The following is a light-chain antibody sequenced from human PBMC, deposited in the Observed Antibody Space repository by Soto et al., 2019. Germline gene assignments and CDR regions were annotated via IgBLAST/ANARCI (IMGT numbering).Light chain of an antibody. V-gene: IGLV2-14*01. CDR3: GSYTTINTMI. Sequence: QSALTQPASVSGSPGQSITISCAGTSGDVGAYNYVTWFQQYPGKVPKLIIYDVSDRPSGVSDRFSDSKSGNTASLTISGLLAEDEADYYCGSYTTINTMIFGGGTKLTVL. J-gene: IGLJ2*01. CDR1: SGDVGAYNY. CDR2: DVS.